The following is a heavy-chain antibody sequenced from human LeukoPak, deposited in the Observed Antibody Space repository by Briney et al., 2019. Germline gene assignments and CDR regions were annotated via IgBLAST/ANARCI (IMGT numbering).Heavy chain of an antibody. CDR2: ISAYNGNT. V-gene: IGHV1-18*01. Sequence: ASVTVSCTASGYTFTSYGISWVRQAPGQGLEWMGWISAYNGNTNYAQKLQGRVTMTTDTSTSTAYMELRSLRSDDTAVYYCARAGKILTGYYPYYYYGMDVWGQGTTVTVSS. CDR1: GYTFTSYG. D-gene: IGHD3-9*01. CDR3: ARAGKILTGYYPYYYYGMDV. J-gene: IGHJ6*02.